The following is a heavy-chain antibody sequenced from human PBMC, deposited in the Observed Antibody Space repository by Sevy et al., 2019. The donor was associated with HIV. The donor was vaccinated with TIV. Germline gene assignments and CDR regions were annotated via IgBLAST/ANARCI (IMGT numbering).Heavy chain of an antibody. CDR1: GGSISSSTYY. V-gene: IGHV4-39*01. CDR3: ARQVAARNMITSGGVIVPWSRGTYLSDS. J-gene: IGHJ4*02. CDR2: IYYSGST. D-gene: IGHD3-16*02. Sequence: SETLSLTCTVSGGSISSSTYYWGWIRQPPEKGLEWIGNIYYSGSTYYNPSLRSRVTISVDTSNNQFSLRLSSVTAAVTAVYFCARQVAARNMITSGGVIVPWSRGTYLSDSWGQGTSVTVSS.